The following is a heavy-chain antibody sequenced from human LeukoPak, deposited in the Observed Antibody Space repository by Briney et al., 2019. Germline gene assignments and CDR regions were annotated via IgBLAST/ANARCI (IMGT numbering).Heavy chain of an antibody. CDR1: GGSISSSSYY. CDR2: IYYSGST. Sequence: PSETLSLTCTVSGGSISSSSYYWSWIRQPPGKGLEWIGYIYYSGSTNYNPSLKSRLTMSLDTSKNQFSLSLSSVTAADTALYYCARGGSKFVPWGQGTLVTVSS. D-gene: IGHD5-12*01. CDR3: ARGGSKFVP. V-gene: IGHV4-61*05. J-gene: IGHJ5*02.